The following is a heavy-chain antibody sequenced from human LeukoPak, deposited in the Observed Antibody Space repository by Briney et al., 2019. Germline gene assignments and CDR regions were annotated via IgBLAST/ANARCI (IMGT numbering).Heavy chain of an antibody. CDR2: INYSGTT. D-gene: IGHD3-9*01. V-gene: IGHV4-59*08. Sequence: SETLSLTCTVSGGSISTYYWSWVRQPPGKGLEWLGYINYSGTTYYNPSLKSRVTISVDTSKNQFSLKLNSVTAADTAVYYCARRNVLTEGEAFDIWGQGTMVTVSS. CDR3: ARRNVLTEGEAFDI. CDR1: GGSISTYY. J-gene: IGHJ3*02.